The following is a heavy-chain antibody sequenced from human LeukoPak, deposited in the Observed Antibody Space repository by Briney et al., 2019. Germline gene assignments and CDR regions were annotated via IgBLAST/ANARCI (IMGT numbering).Heavy chain of an antibody. Sequence: ASVKVSCKASGYTFTGYYMHWVRQAPGQGLEWMGWINPNSGGTNYAQKLQGRVTMTRDTSISTAYMELSRLSSDDTAVYYCARSPHKTLGRLRPSPGTYYFDYWGQGTLVTVSS. CDR2: INPNSGGT. CDR1: GYTFTGYY. V-gene: IGHV1-2*02. CDR3: ARSPHKTLGRLRPSPGTYYFDY. J-gene: IGHJ4*02. D-gene: IGHD1-14*01.